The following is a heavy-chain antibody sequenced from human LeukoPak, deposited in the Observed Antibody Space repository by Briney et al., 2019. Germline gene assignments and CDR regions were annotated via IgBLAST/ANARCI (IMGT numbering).Heavy chain of an antibody. CDR1: GYTLTELS. Sequence: ASVKVSCKVSGYTLTELSMHWVRQAPGKGLEWMGGFDPEDGETIYAQKFQGRVTMTEDTSTDTAYMELSSLRSEDTAVYYCATWGYSYGYGFVAHPYPFDYWGQGTLVTVSS. J-gene: IGHJ4*02. CDR2: FDPEDGET. CDR3: ATWGYSYGYGFVAHPYPFDY. D-gene: IGHD5-18*01. V-gene: IGHV1-24*01.